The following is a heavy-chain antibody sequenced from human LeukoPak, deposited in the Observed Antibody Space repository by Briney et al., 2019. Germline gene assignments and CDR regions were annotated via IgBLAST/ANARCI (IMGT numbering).Heavy chain of an antibody. CDR3: ARLLEWLSPLDY. CDR1: GGSISSNSYY. D-gene: IGHD3-3*01. J-gene: IGHJ4*02. CDR2: IYYSGST. Sequence: PSEALSLTXTVSGGSISSNSYYWGWIRQPPEKGLEWIGSIYYSGSTYYNPSLKSRVTISVDTSKNQFSLKLSSVTAADTSVYYCARLLEWLSPLDYWGQGTLVTVSS. V-gene: IGHV4-39*01.